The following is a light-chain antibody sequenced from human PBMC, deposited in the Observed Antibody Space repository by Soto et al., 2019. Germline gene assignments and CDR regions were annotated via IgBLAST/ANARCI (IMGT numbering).Light chain of an antibody. CDR3: QQYDDLPLS. CDR2: DAS. V-gene: IGKV1-33*01. CDR1: QDISRY. J-gene: IGKJ3*01. Sequence: DIQMTQSPSSLSASVGDRVTITCQASQDISRYLNWYQQKAGKAPKLLIYDASNLETGVPSRFSGSGSGTDFTFTISSLQTEDLATYYCQQYDDLPLSFGPGTRVDI.